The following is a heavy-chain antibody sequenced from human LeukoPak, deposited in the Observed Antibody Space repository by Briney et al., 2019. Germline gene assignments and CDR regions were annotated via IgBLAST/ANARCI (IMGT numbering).Heavy chain of an antibody. CDR1: GGSISSSSYY. D-gene: IGHD1-26*01. CDR3: ATPRYSGSLGAFDI. J-gene: IGHJ3*02. CDR2: IYYSGST. V-gene: IGHV4-39*07. Sequence: SETLSLTCTVSGGSISSSSYYWGWIRQPPGKGLEWIGSIYYSGSTYYNPSLKSRVTISVDTSKNQFSLKLSSVTAADTAVYYCATPRYSGSLGAFDIWGQGTMVTVSS.